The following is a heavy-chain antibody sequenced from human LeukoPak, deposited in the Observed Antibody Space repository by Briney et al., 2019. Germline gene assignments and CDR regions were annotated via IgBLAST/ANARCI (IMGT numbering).Heavy chain of an antibody. CDR3: ARGLYYDILTGYYNGYNWFDP. CDR1: GGSISSHY. D-gene: IGHD3-9*01. J-gene: IGHJ5*02. V-gene: IGHV4-59*11. CDR2: IYYSGST. Sequence: SETLSLTCTVSGGSISSHYWSWIRQPPGKELEWIGYIYYSGSTNYNPSLKSRVTISVDTSKNQFSLKLSSVTAADTAVYYCARGLYYDILTGYYNGYNWFDPWGQGTLVTVSS.